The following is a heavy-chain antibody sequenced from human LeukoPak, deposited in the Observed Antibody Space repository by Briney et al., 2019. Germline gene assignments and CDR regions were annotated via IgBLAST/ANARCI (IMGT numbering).Heavy chain of an antibody. Sequence: GGSLRLSCAASGFTFISYSMNWVRQAPGKGMEWVSSISSSSSYIYYADSVKGRFTISRDNAKNSLYLQMNSLRAEDTAVYYCAREEVEVAAPTGIFDYWGQGTLVTVSS. J-gene: IGHJ4*02. CDR2: ISSSSSYI. CDR1: GFTFISYS. CDR3: AREEVEVAAPTGIFDY. V-gene: IGHV3-21*01. D-gene: IGHD2-15*01.